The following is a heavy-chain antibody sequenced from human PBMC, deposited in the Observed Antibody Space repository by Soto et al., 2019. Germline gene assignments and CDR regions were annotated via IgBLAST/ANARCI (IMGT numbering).Heavy chain of an antibody. CDR3: ARGPVAARRNRAYYFDY. Sequence: SETLSLTCAVYGGSFSGYYWSWIRQPPGKGLEWIGEINHSGSTNYNPSLKSRVTISVDTSKNQFSLKLSSVTAADTAVYYCARGPVAARRNRAYYFDYWGQGTLVTVSS. CDR2: INHSGST. D-gene: IGHD6-6*01. J-gene: IGHJ4*02. CDR1: GGSFSGYY. V-gene: IGHV4-34*01.